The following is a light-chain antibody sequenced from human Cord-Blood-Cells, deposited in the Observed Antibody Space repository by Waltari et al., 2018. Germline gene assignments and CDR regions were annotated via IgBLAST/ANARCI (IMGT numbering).Light chain of an antibody. CDR3: QQYGSSPLT. CDR1: QSVSSSY. V-gene: IGKV3-20*01. CDR2: GAS. Sequence: IVLTQSPGTLSLSSAARATLSCRASQSVSSSYLAWYQQKPGQAPRLLIYGASSRATGIPDRFSGSGSGTDFTLTISRLEPEDFAVYYCQQYGSSPLTFGGGTKVEIK. J-gene: IGKJ4*01.